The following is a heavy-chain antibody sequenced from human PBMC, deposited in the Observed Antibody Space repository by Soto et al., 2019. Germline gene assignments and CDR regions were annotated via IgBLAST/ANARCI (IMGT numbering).Heavy chain of an antibody. D-gene: IGHD1-26*01. CDR1: DYTFTKYG. CDR2: ISAYNGNT. CDR3: ARGRGSFGMENWFDP. V-gene: IGHV1-18*01. J-gene: IGHJ5*02. Sequence: ASVKVSCKASDYTFTKYGITWVRQAPGQGLEWMGWISAYNGNTDYAQKLQGRITMTTDTSTSTAYMELRSLTSDDTAVYYCARGRGSFGMENWFDPWGQGTLVTVSS.